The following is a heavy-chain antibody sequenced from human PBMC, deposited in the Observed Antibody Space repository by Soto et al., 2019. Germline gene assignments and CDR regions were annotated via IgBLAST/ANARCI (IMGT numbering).Heavy chain of an antibody. V-gene: IGHV1-18*01. CDR3: ASISGPGPVY. Sequence: AASVKVSCKASGYTFTSYRVTWVRQAPGQGLEWMGWIGAYSGDTSYAQKLQGRVTMTTDTSTRTTYMELRSLRSDDTAVYYCASISGPGPVYWGQGTLVTVYS. J-gene: IGHJ4*02. CDR2: IGAYSGDT. CDR1: GYTFTSYR. D-gene: IGHD3-10*01.